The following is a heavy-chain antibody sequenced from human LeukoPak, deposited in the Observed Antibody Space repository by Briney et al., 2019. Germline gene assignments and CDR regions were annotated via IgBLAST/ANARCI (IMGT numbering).Heavy chain of an antibody. CDR3: VKAILFGSGSYYGY. V-gene: IGHV3-64D*09. J-gene: IGHJ4*02. CDR1: GFTFSNFP. D-gene: IGHD3-22*01. CDR2: ITTDGRGT. Sequence: TGGSLRLSCSASGFTFSNFPMHWVRQAPGKGLEYVSAITTDGRGTYYADSVKGRFTISRDNSKNTLYLQMSSLRAEDTAVYYCVKAILFGSGSYYGYWGQGTLVTVSS.